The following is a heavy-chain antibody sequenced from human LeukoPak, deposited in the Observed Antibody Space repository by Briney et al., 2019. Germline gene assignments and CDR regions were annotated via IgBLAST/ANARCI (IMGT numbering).Heavy chain of an antibody. CDR2: INSDGSST. V-gene: IGHV3-74*01. CDR1: GFTFSSYW. CDR3: AGDPDYGGDTLFDY. Sequence: GGSLRLSCAASGFTFSSYWMHWVRQAPGKGLVWVSRINSDGSSTSYADSVKGRFTISRDNAKNTLYLQMNSLRAEDTAVYYCAGDPDYGGDTLFDYWGQGTLVTVSS. J-gene: IGHJ4*02. D-gene: IGHD4-23*01.